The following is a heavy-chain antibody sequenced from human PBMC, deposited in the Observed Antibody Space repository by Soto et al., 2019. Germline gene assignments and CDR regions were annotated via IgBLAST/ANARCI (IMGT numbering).Heavy chain of an antibody. CDR3: ARDGPEPHRYCSSTSCYFGGCDY. D-gene: IGHD2-2*01. CDR2: ISYDGSNK. J-gene: IGHJ4*02. Sequence: QVQLVESGGGVVQPGRSLRLSCAASGFTFSSYAMHWVRQAPGKGLEWVAVISYDGSNKYYADSVKGRFTISRDNSKNTLYLLMNSLRAEDTAVYYCARDGPEPHRYCSSTSCYFGGCDYWGQGTLVTVSS. V-gene: IGHV3-30-3*01. CDR1: GFTFSSYA.